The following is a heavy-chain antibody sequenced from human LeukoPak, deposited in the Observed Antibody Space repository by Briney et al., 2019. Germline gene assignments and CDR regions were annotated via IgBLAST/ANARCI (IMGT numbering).Heavy chain of an antibody. CDR3: AKSNGGFPRYYLDP. Sequence: GRSLRLSCVTSGFSFSNYAMHWVRQAPGKGLEWVALIWHDGSNQYYADSLQGRFTISRDNSKYTVYLQMNTLRVEDTAVYYCAKSNGGFPRYYLDPWGQGTLVTVSS. CDR1: GFSFSNYA. V-gene: IGHV3-33*06. D-gene: IGHD2/OR15-2a*01. CDR2: IWHDGSNQ. J-gene: IGHJ5*02.